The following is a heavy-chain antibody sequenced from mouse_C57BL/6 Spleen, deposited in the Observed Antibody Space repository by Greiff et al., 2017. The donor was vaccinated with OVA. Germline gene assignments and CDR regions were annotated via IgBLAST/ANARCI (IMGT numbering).Heavy chain of an antibody. CDR1: GYTFTSYW. J-gene: IGHJ4*01. Sequence: QVQLQQPGAELVKPGASVKLSCKASGYTFTSYWMQWVKQRPGQGLEWIGEIDPSDSYTNYNQKFKGKATLTVDTSSSTAYMQLSSLTSEDSAVYYCARQSEAMDYWGQGTSVTVSS. V-gene: IGHV1-50*01. CDR3: ARQSEAMDY. CDR2: IDPSDSYT.